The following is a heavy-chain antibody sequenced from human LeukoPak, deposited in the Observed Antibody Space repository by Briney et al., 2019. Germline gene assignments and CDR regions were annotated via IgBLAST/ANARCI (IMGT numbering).Heavy chain of an antibody. CDR3: ARDHYGSGSYPYYFDY. D-gene: IGHD3-10*01. CDR1: GFTFSTYS. Sequence: PGGSLRLSCAVSGFTFSTYSMNWVRQAPGKGLEWVSYISSSSSTIYYADSVKGRFIISRDNAKNSLYLQMNSLRDEDTAVYYCARDHYGSGSYPYYFDYWGQGTLVTVSS. CDR2: ISSSSSTI. V-gene: IGHV3-48*02. J-gene: IGHJ4*02.